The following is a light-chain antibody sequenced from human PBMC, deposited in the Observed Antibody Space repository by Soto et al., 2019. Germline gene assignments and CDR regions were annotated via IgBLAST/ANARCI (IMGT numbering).Light chain of an antibody. CDR1: QGIRHY. CDR2: AAS. Sequence: ALQMTQSPSSLSASVGDRVTITCRASQGIRHYLGWYQQKPGKAPKLLIYAASSLQSGVPSRFSGSGSGTDFTLTINSLQPEDFATYYCLQDYNYPLTFGGGTKVEIK. CDR3: LQDYNYPLT. V-gene: IGKV1-6*01. J-gene: IGKJ4*01.